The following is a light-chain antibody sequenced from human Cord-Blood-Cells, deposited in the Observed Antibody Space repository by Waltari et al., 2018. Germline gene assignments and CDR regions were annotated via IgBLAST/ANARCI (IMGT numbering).Light chain of an antibody. CDR1: QSVSSN. J-gene: IGKJ1*01. CDR2: GAS. CDR3: QQYNNWPTWT. Sequence: EIVMTQSPATLSVSPGERATLSCRARQSVSSNLACYQQKPGQAPRLLIYGASTRATGIPARFSGSGSGTEFTLTISSLQSEDFAVYYCQQYNNWPTWTFGQGTKVEIK. V-gene: IGKV3-15*01.